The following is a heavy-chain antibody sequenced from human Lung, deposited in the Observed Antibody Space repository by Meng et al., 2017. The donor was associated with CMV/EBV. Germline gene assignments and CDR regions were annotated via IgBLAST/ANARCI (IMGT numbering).Heavy chain of an antibody. Sequence: SLRLXCAASGFTFSRNAIHWVRQAPGKGLEWVAATSYDGSNKYYAASVKGRFTISRDNSKNTLSLQMNSLRAEDTAVYYCAREEVRRLHDAFDIWGQGXMVTVSS. J-gene: IGHJ3*02. CDR3: AREEVRRLHDAFDI. CDR1: GFTFSRNA. V-gene: IGHV3-30*04. D-gene: IGHD4-11*01. CDR2: TSYDGSNK.